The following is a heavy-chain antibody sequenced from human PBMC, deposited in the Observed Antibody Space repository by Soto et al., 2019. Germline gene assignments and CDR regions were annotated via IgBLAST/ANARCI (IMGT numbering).Heavy chain of an antibody. CDR2: IYWDDDK. J-gene: IGHJ5*02. CDR1: GFSLSTSGVG. D-gene: IGHD4-17*01. CDR3: AREGGVYDYGDYVPWFDP. Sequence: QITLKESGPTLVKPIQTLTLTCTFSGFSLSTSGVGVGWIRQPPGKALEWLALIYWDDDKRYSPSLKSRLTITKDTSKNQVVLTMTNMDPVDTATYYCAREGGVYDYGDYVPWFDPWGQGTLVTVSS. V-gene: IGHV2-5*02.